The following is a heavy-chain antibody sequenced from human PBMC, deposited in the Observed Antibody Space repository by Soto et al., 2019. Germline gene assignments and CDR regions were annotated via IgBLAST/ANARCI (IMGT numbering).Heavy chain of an antibody. V-gene: IGHV4-59*08. D-gene: IGHD3-16*01. Sequence: QLQESGPGLVKPSETLSLTCTVSGGSISGYYWSWIRQPPGKGLEWIGYISYSGSTNYNPSLKSRVTISVDTSKNQCSLKLSSVTAADTAVYYCARAWGGNVFDYWGQGTLVTVPS. CDR2: ISYSGST. CDR1: GGSISGYY. J-gene: IGHJ4*02. CDR3: ARAWGGNVFDY.